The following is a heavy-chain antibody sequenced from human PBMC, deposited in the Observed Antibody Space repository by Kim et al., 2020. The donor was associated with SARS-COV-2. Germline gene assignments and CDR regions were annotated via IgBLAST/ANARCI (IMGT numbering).Heavy chain of an antibody. CDR1: GGPFGSFY. Sequence: SETLSLTCTVSGGPFGSFYWSWIRQPPGKGLEWIGWIYYGGTTYYNPSLEGRVTISLNSSKNQFSLNLRSVTAADTAVFFCARSSWGTDFYFDLWGRGAQGTVSS. CDR2: IYYGGTT. J-gene: IGHJ2*01. V-gene: IGHV4-59*01. CDR3: ARSSWGTDFYFDL. D-gene: IGHD3-16*01.